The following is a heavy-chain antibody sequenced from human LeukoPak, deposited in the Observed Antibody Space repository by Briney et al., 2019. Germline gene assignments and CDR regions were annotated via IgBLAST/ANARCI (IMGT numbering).Heavy chain of an antibody. Sequence: SETLSLTCTVSGGSISSYYLSWIRQPPGKGLEWIGYIYYSGSTNYNPSLKSRVTISVDTSKNQFSLKLSSVTAADTAVYYCARDGNPFDYWGQGILVTVSS. CDR1: GGSISSYY. CDR2: IYYSGST. CDR3: ARDGNPFDY. J-gene: IGHJ4*02. V-gene: IGHV4-59*01.